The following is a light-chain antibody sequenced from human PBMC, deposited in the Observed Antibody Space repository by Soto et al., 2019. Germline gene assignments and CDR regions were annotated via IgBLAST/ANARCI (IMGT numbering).Light chain of an antibody. CDR1: SSDVGRYNY. V-gene: IGLV2-14*01. J-gene: IGLJ2*01. CDR3: SSYTTTSTRV. Sequence: QSALTQPASVSGSPGQSITISCTGTSSDVGRYNYVSWYQQHPGKAPKLMIYDVSNWPSGVSNRFSGSKSGNTASLTISGLQDEDDADYYCSSYTTTSTRVFGGGTKLTVL. CDR2: DVS.